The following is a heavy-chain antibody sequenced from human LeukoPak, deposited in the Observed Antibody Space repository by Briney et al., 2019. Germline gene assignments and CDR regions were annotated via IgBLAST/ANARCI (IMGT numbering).Heavy chain of an antibody. CDR2: IYHSGST. D-gene: IGHD4-11*01. V-gene: IGHV4-30-2*01. CDR1: GGSISSGGYS. J-gene: IGHJ4*02. CDR3: ARGSYKWTTVTTRGMSYFDY. Sequence: SETLSFTCAVSGGSISSGGYSWSWIRQPPGKGLEWIGYIYHSGSTYYNPSLKSRVTISVDRSKNQFSLKLSSVTAADTAVYYCARGSYKWTTVTTRGMSYFDYWGQGTLVTVSS.